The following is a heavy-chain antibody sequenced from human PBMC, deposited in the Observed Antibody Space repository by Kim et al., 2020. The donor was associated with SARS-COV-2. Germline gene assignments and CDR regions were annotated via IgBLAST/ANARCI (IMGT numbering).Heavy chain of an antibody. CDR3: ATDYIAVAGTNY. J-gene: IGHJ4*02. CDR1: GYTLTELS. D-gene: IGHD6-19*01. CDR2: FDPEDGET. V-gene: IGHV1-24*01. Sequence: ASVKVSCKVSGYTLTELSMHWVRQAPGKGLEWMGGFDPEDGETIYAQKFQGRVTMTEDTSTDTAYMELSSLRSEDTAVYYCATDYIAVAGTNYWGQGTLVTVSS.